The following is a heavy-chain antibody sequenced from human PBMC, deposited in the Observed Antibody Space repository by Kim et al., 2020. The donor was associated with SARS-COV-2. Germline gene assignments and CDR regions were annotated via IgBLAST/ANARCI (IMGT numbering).Heavy chain of an antibody. V-gene: IGHV1-3*01. D-gene: IGHD1-26*01. CDR3: ARRVGATPAQYYFDY. J-gene: IGHJ4*01. Sequence: QNFQGRVTITRDISAGTAYMELSSLRPEDTAVYYCARRVGATPAQYYFDYWGHGTLVTVSS.